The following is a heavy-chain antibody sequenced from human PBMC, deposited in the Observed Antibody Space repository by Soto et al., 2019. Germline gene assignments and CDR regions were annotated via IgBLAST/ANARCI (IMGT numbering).Heavy chain of an antibody. CDR3: ARDQQSYGCFEC. Sequence: APVKASCMASGYTFTSYGITWVRQAPAQGLEWMGWISADNATTDYAQKLRGRVTMATATSMVTAYLELGSLRSDDTAVYYCARDQQSYGCFECWGRGTRVTASS. V-gene: IGHV1-18*04. CDR1: GYTFTSYG. CDR2: ISADNATT. J-gene: IGHJ4*02. D-gene: IGHD5-18*01.